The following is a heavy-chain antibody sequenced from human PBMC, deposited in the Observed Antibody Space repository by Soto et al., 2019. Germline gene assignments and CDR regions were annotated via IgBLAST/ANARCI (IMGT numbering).Heavy chain of an antibody. CDR1: GFTVSSNY. D-gene: IGHD3-10*01. J-gene: IGHJ6*02. V-gene: IGHV3-53*01. CDR2: IYSGGST. CDR3: ARRGVNSYYYYGMDV. Sequence: GGSLRLSCAASGFTVSSNYMSWVRQAPGKGLEWVSVIYSGGSTYYADSVKGRFTISRDNSKNTLYLQMNSLRAEDTAVYYCARRGVNSYYYYGMDVWGQGTTVTVSS.